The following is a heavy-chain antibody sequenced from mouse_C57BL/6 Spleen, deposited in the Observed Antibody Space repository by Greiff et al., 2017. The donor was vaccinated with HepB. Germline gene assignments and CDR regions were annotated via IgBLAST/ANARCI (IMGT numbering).Heavy chain of an antibody. CDR1: GFTFTDYY. D-gene: IGHD6-1*01. Sequence: EVKLMESGGGLVQPGGSLSLSCAASGFTFTDYYMSWVRQPPGKALEWLGFIRNKANGYTTEYSASVKGRFTISRDNSQSILYLQMNALRAEDSATYYCARSSNPMDYWGQGTSVTVSS. CDR2: IRNKANGYTT. V-gene: IGHV7-3*01. CDR3: ARSSNPMDY. J-gene: IGHJ4*01.